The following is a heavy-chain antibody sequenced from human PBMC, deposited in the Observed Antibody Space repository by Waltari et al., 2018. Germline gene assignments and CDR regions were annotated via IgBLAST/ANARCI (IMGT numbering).Heavy chain of an antibody. J-gene: IGHJ4*02. Sequence: QVQLQESGPGLVKPSETLSLTCTVSGGSISSYYWSWLRQPAGKGLEWIGGTYTRGSTKYNPALKSRVTMSVDTCKNQFSLKLSSVTAADTAVYYCARSGGVYYDFWSGYYGVFDYWGQGTLVTVSS. V-gene: IGHV4-4*07. D-gene: IGHD3-3*01. CDR2: TYTRGST. CDR1: GGSISSYY. CDR3: ARSGGVYYDFWSGYYGVFDY.